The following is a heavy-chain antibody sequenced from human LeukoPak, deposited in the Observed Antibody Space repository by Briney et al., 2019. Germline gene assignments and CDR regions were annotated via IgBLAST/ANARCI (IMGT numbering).Heavy chain of an antibody. Sequence: GSLRLSCAASGFTFSSYGMHWVRQAPGKGLEWVAVISYDGSNKYYADSVKGRFTISRDNSKNTLYLQMKSLRAEDTAVYYCAKDPVAGIPYDDYWGQGTLVTVSS. CDR1: GFTFSSYG. CDR3: AKDPVAGIPYDDY. V-gene: IGHV3-30*18. D-gene: IGHD6-13*01. J-gene: IGHJ4*02. CDR2: ISYDGSNK.